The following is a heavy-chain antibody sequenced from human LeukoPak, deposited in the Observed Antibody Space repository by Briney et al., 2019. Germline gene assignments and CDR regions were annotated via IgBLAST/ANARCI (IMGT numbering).Heavy chain of an antibody. Sequence: SETLSLTCSVSGGPISTSNYYWVWIRQSPEKGLEWIGSIFHNGNAFYSPSLQSRVTMSLDTSKSQFYLRLTSVTAADTAVYYCARVYLEWWEPTRDYYYYYMDVWGKGTTVTISS. CDR1: GGPISTSNYY. CDR2: IFHNGNA. CDR3: ARVYLEWWEPTRDYYYYYMDV. J-gene: IGHJ6*03. V-gene: IGHV4-39*07. D-gene: IGHD1-26*01.